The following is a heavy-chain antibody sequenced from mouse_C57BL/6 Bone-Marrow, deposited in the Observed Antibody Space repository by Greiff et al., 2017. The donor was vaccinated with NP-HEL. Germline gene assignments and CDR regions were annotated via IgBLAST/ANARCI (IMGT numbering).Heavy chain of an antibody. CDR3: ARNDSYCGSSPLAY. CDR1: GFSLPSYA. D-gene: IGHD1-1*01. V-gene: IGHV2-9-1*01. J-gene: IGHJ3*01. CDR2: IWTGGGT. Sequence: QVQLKESGPGLVAPSQSLSITCTVSGFSLPSYAISWVRQPPGKGLEWLGVIWTGGGTNYNSAPKSRLSTSTDNSTSQVFLKMNSLQPDDTAGYYCARNDSYCGSSPLAYWGRGTLVTVSA.